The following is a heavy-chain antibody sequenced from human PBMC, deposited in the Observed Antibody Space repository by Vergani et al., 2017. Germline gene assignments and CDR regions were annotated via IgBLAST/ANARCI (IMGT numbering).Heavy chain of an antibody. V-gene: IGHV3-9*01. CDR3: VKGAGSPNFYYYYMVV. Sequence: EVRLVESGGRLVQPGRSLRLSCAASGFTFDDYAMHWVRQIPGKGLEWVSGISWSSDSIGYADSVKGRFSISRDNARNSLYLQMNSLKTEDTALYYCVKGAGSPNFYYYYMVVWGKGTAVTVSS. J-gene: IGHJ6*03. CDR1: GFTFDDYA. D-gene: IGHD6-6*01. CDR2: ISWSSDSI.